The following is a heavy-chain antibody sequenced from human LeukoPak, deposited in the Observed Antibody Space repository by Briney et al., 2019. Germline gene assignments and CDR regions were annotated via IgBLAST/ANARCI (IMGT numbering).Heavy chain of an antibody. V-gene: IGHV3-23*01. J-gene: IGHJ4*02. CDR1: GFTFSSSG. CDR3: AKRAASGIYYFDY. Sequence: PGGSLRLSCAASGFTFSSSGMSWVRQAPGRGLERVSSITDSGGNTFYADSVKGRFTISRDNSKTTLFLQMNSLSAEDTAIYYCAKRAASGIYYFDYWGQGTLVIVSS. CDR2: ITDSGGNT. D-gene: IGHD6-25*01.